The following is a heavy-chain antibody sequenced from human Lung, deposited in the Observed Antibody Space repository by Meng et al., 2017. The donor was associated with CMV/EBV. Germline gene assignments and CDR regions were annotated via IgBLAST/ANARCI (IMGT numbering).Heavy chain of an antibody. Sequence: GEFLKISCAASGFILSSYWMSWLRQAPGKGLEWVANINQDGSEKYYVDSAKGRFTITRNNAKNTLYLQMKSMRAEDTAVFYYARTRRYNWNDEDVFDNWGQGTXVTVSS. V-gene: IGHV3-7*01. D-gene: IGHD1-1*01. CDR2: INQDGSEK. CDR1: GFILSSYW. CDR3: ARTRRYNWNDEDVFDN. J-gene: IGHJ3*02.